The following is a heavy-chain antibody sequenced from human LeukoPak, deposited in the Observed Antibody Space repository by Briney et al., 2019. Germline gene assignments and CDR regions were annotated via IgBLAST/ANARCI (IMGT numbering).Heavy chain of an antibody. J-gene: IGHJ3*02. D-gene: IGHD4-17*01. CDR1: GGYITSGNW. CDR3: ARRTPSYGDYGDASDI. V-gene: IGHV4-4*02. CDR2: IYHSGST. Sequence: SETLSLTCAVSGGYITSGNWWTWVRQPPGKGLEWIGEIYHSGSTNYNPSLKSRVTISVDTSKNQFSLKRSSVTAADTAVYYCARRTPSYGDYGDASDIWGQGTMVTVSS.